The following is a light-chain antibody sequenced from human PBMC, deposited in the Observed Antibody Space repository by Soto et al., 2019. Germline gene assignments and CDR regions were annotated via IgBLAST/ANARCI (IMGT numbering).Light chain of an antibody. CDR1: QSVSSTY. CDR3: QQYGSSPPYT. V-gene: IGKV3-20*01. CDR2: GAS. J-gene: IGKJ2*01. Sequence: EILLTQSPVTLSLSPGERATLSCRASQSVSSTYLAWYQQKSGQAPKLLIYGASSRATGIPDRFSGSGSATDFTLTISRLEPEDFAVYYCQQYGSSPPYTFGQGTKLEIK.